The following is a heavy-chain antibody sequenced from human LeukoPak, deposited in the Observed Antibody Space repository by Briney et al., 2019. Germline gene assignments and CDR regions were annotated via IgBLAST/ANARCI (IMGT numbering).Heavy chain of an antibody. D-gene: IGHD3-10*01. CDR1: GGSFSGYY. CDR3: ARDSGPWGVFDP. J-gene: IGHJ5*02. V-gene: IGHV4-34*01. CDR2: INHSGST. Sequence: SETLSLTCAVYGGSFSGYYWSWIRQPPGKGLEWIGEINHSGSTNYNPSLKSRVTISIDMSNNHFSLTLKSVTAADKAVYYCARDSGPWGVFDPWGQGTLVTVSS.